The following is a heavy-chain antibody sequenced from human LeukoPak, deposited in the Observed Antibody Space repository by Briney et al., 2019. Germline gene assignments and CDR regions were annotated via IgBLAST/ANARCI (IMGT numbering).Heavy chain of an antibody. D-gene: IGHD6-13*01. CDR3: AGGWSSWYYYHYGMDV. J-gene: IGHJ6*02. Sequence: GGSLRLSCAASGFTFSSYAMHWVRQAPGKGLEWVAVISYDGSNKYYADSVKGRFTISRDNSKNTLYLQMNSLRAEDTAVYYCAGGWSSWYYYHYGMDVWGQGTTVTVSS. CDR2: ISYDGSNK. CDR1: GFTFSSYA. V-gene: IGHV3-30-3*01.